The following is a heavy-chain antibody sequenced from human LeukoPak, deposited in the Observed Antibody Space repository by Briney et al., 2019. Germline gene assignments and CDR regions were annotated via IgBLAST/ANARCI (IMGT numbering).Heavy chain of an antibody. CDR3: ARGVVRYFDY. CDR2: ISSSSSYI. Sequence: GGSLRLSCAASGCTFSGYSMNWVRQAPGKGLEWVSSISSSSSYIYYADSVKGRFTISRDNAKNSLYLQMNSLRAEDTAVYYCARGVVRYFDYWGQGALVTVSS. D-gene: IGHD3-9*01. V-gene: IGHV3-21*01. J-gene: IGHJ4*02. CDR1: GCTFSGYS.